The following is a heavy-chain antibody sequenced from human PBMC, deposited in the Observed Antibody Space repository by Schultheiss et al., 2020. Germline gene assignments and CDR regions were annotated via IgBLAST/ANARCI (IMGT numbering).Heavy chain of an antibody. Sequence: GGSLRLSCAASGFTFDDFAMHWVRQAPGKGLEWVSGISWNSGGIDYVDSVKGRFTISRHNSKNTLYLQMNSLRAEDTAVYYCARLANYSWEFDYWGQGTLVTVSS. CDR3: ARLANYSWEFDY. V-gene: IGHV3-9*01. J-gene: IGHJ4*02. CDR1: GFTFDDFA. CDR2: ISWNSGGI. D-gene: IGHD4-11*01.